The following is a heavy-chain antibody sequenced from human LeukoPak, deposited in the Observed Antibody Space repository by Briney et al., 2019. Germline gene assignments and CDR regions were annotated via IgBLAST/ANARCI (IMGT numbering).Heavy chain of an antibody. CDR2: IFNDGST. Sequence: GGSLRLSCAASGFTVRSNYMSWVRQAPGKGLEWVSLIFNDGSTYYADSVKARFTISRDNSMDTLYLQMNSLRVEDTAVYYCARDPGGDNAYWGQGTLVTVPS. J-gene: IGHJ4*02. D-gene: IGHD4-17*01. CDR1: GFTVRSNY. V-gene: IGHV3-66*01. CDR3: ARDPGGDNAY.